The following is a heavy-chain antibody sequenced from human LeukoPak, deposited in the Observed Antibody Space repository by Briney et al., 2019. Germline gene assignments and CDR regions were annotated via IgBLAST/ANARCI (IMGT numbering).Heavy chain of an antibody. CDR3: ARASRYYDSSGHLVGYAFDI. D-gene: IGHD3-22*01. CDR2: IYYSGST. J-gene: IGHJ3*02. CDR1: GGSISSGDYY. Sequence: SETLSLTCTVSGGSISSGDYYWSWIRQPPGKGLEWIGYIYYSGSTYYNPSLKSRVTISVDTSKNQFSLKLSSVTAADTAVYYCARASRYYDSSGHLVGYAFDIWGQGTMVTVSS. V-gene: IGHV4-30-4*01.